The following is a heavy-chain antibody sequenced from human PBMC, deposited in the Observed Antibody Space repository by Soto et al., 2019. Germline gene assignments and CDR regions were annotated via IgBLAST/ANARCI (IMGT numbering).Heavy chain of an antibody. Sequence: LRLSCAASGFTFSSYDMHWVRQAPGKGLEWVGIIWYDGSNKYYADSVKGRFTISRDNSKNTLYLEVNSLRPDDTAVYYCARSFRQWLVDSWGQGALVTVSS. D-gene: IGHD6-19*01. CDR3: ARSFRQWLVDS. CDR2: IWYDGSNK. V-gene: IGHV3-33*01. CDR1: GFTFSSYD. J-gene: IGHJ4*02.